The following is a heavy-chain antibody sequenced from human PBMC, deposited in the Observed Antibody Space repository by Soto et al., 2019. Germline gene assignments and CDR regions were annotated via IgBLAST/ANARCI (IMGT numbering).Heavy chain of an antibody. D-gene: IGHD3-10*01. CDR1: GFTFSSYA. J-gene: IGHJ6*02. V-gene: IGHV3-23*01. CDR3: AKSRTIGNYYYGMDV. Sequence: GGSLRLSCAASGFTFSSYAMSWVRQAPGKGLEWVSAISGSGGSTYYADSVKGRFTISRDNSKNTLYLQMNSLRAEDTAVYYCAKSRTIGNYYYGMDVWGQGTTVTVSS. CDR2: ISGSGGST.